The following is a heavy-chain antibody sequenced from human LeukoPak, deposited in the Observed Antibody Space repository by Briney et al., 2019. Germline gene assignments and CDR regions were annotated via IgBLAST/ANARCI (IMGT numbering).Heavy chain of an antibody. V-gene: IGHV3-7*04. J-gene: IGHJ6*02. CDR2: IKQDGSER. CDR3: ARFGLAYHYGMDG. Sequence: GGSLRLSCAASGFTFSSYWMSWVRQAPGKGLEWVANIKQDGSERYYVDSVRGRLIISRDNAKNSLYLQMNSLRAEDTAVYYCARFGLAYHYGMDGWGQGTTVTVSS. CDR1: GFTFSSYW. D-gene: IGHD2-2*01.